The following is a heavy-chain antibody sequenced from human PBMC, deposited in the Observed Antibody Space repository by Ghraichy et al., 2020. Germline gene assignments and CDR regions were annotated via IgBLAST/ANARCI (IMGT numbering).Heavy chain of an antibody. D-gene: IGHD6-19*01. J-gene: IGHJ4*02. V-gene: IGHV1-18*01. CDR3: ARVWDSSGWYFGGPKDY. Sequence: GESLNISCKASGYTFTSYGISWVRQAPGQGLEWMGWISAYNGNTNYAQKLQGRVTMTTDTSTSTAYMELRSLRSDDTAVYYCARVWDSSGWYFGGPKDYWGQGTLVTVSS. CDR1: GYTFTSYG. CDR2: ISAYNGNT.